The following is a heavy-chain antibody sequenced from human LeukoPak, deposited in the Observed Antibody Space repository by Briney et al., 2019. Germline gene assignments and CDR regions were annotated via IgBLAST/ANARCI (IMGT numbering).Heavy chain of an antibody. J-gene: IGHJ4*02. CDR3: ATGIVVVPAAIDY. CDR2: ISSSGSTI. D-gene: IGHD2-2*01. Sequence: GGSLRLSCAASGFTFSDYYMSWIRQAPGKGLEWVSYISSSGSTIYYADSVKGRFTISRDNAKNSPYLQMNSLRAEDTAVYYCATGIVVVPAAIDYWGQGTLVTVSS. CDR1: GFTFSDYY. V-gene: IGHV3-11*01.